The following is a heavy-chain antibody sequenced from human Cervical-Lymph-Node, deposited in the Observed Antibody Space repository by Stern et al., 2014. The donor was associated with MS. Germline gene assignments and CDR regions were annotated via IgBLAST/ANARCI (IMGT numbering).Heavy chain of an antibody. CDR1: GSDFTTYW. CDR2: IWPGDSDT. CDR3: ARQRATGGWIYSRFDY. V-gene: IGHV5-51*01. D-gene: IGHD1-7*01. Sequence: VQLLQSGAEVKKPGESLKISCMGSGSDFTTYWIGWVRQMPGKGLEWMGIIWPGDSDTRYSPSFQGRVTISVDKSITTAYLQWSSLEASDTAMYYCARQRATGGWIYSRFDYWGQGTQVTVSS. J-gene: IGHJ4*02.